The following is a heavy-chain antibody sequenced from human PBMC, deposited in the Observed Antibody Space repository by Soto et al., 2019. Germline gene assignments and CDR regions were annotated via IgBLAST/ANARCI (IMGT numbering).Heavy chain of an antibody. Sequence: GASVKVSCKASGGTFSSYAISWVRQAPGQGLEWMGGIIPIFGTANYAQKFQGRVTITADESTSTAYMELSSLRSEDTAVYYCATRDGYHYPWYLDLWGRGTLVTVSS. CDR1: GGTFSSYA. V-gene: IGHV1-69*13. CDR2: IIPIFGTA. D-gene: IGHD5-12*01. J-gene: IGHJ2*01. CDR3: ATRDGYHYPWYLDL.